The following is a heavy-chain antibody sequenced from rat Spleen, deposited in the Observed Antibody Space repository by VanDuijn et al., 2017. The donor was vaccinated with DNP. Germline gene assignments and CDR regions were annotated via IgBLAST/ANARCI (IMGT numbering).Heavy chain of an antibody. J-gene: IGHJ4*01. Sequence: QVQLKESGPGLVQPSQTLSLTCTVSGFSLTNYGVIWVRQSPGKGLEWMGIIWGHGNTDYNSALKSRLSITRDTSKSQVFLKMNSLQTEDTATYYCARYSTSFVMDAWGRGASVTVSS. CDR2: IWGHGNT. D-gene: IGHD1-2*01. CDR1: GFSLTNYG. CDR3: ARYSTSFVMDA. V-gene: IGHV2S75*01.